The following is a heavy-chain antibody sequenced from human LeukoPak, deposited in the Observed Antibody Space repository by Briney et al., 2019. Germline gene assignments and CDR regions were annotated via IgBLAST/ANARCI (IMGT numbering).Heavy chain of an antibody. CDR3: ARSLMVRGVPTYFDY. D-gene: IGHD3-10*01. CDR1: GFTFSSYG. V-gene: IGHV3-30*02. J-gene: IGHJ4*02. CDR2: IRYDGSNK. Sequence: PGGSLRLSCAASGFTFSSYGMHWVRQAPGKGLEWVAFIRYDGSNKYYADSVKGRFTISRDNSKNTLYLQMNSLRAEDTAVYYCARSLMVRGVPTYFDYWGQGTLVTVSS.